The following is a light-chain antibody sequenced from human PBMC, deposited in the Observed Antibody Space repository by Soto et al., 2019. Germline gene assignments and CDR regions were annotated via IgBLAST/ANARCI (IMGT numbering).Light chain of an antibody. CDR2: SAS. V-gene: IGKV3-15*01. CDR3: QQYNDWART. J-gene: IGKJ1*01. CDR1: QSVSSN. Sequence: IVMTQSPATLSVSPGERVTLSCRASQSVSSNLAWYLQKPGQAPRLLIYSASYRASDIPARFSGSGSGTEFTLTTSSLQSEDLAVYYCQQYNDWARTFGQGTKVDI.